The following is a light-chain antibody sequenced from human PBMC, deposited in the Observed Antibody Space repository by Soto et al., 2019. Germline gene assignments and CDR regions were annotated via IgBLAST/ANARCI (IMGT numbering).Light chain of an antibody. CDR1: QGINSY. V-gene: IGKV1-9*01. J-gene: IGKJ2*01. CDR3: QQYNTYSYT. Sequence: DIQMTQSPSTLSASVGDRVTIACRASQGINSYLAWYQQKPGRAPKLLIYPASTLQSGVPSRFSGSGSGTEFTLTISSLQPDDFATYYCQQYNTYSYTFGQGTRLEIK. CDR2: PAS.